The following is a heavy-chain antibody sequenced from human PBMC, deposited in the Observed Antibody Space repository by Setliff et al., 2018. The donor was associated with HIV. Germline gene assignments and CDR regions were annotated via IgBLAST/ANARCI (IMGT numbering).Heavy chain of an antibody. J-gene: IGHJ4*02. CDR2: MYYRGTT. CDR1: GGSIVSSSYY. D-gene: IGHD3-10*01. V-gene: IGHV4-39*01. Sequence: PSETLSLTCTVSGGSIVSSSYYWGWIRQPPGKGLEWIGTMYYRGTTYNNPSLKSRFTFSADTSKNQFSLNLNSVTATDTAVYYCARQGLTMNRGVPAPILYYFDYWGPGILVTVSS. CDR3: ARQGLTMNRGVPAPILYYFDY.